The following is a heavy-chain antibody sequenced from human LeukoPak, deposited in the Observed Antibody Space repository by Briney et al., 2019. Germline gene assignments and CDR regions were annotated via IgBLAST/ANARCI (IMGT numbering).Heavy chain of an antibody. V-gene: IGHV5-51*01. Sequence: GESLKISCKGSGYNFNTYWVAWVRQLPGKGLEWMGIIRPMNSDVRYSPSFQGQVAISADRSINTAYLQWSSLTASDTAMYYCARHYCSSTSCYWGGWFDPWGQGTLVTVSS. CDR3: ARHYCSSTSCYWGGWFDP. J-gene: IGHJ5*02. CDR2: IRPMNSDV. CDR1: GYNFNTYW. D-gene: IGHD2-2*01.